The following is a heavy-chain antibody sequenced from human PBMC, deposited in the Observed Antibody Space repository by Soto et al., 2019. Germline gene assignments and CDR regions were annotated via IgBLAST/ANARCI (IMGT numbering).Heavy chain of an antibody. CDR1: GFTVSSNY. D-gene: IGHD2-15*01. J-gene: IGHJ6*02. V-gene: IGHV3-53*01. CDR2: IYSGGST. CDR3: AREMSGCSGGSCTFYGMDV. Sequence: PGGSLRLSCAASGFTVSSNYMSWVRQAPGKGLEWVSVIYSGGSTYYADSVKGRFTISRDNSKNTLYLQMNSLRAEDTAVYYCAREMSGCSGGSCTFYGMDVWGQGTTVTVSS.